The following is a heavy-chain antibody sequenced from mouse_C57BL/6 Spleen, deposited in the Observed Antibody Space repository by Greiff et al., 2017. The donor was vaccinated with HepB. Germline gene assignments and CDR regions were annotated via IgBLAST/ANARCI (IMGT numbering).Heavy chain of an antibody. Sequence: VQLQQSGAELVRPGASVTLSCKASGYTFTDYEMHWVKQTPVHGLEWLGAIDPETGGTAYNQKFKGKAILTADNSSSTAYMELRSLTSEDSAVYYCTRLDYYGSSLAYWGQGTLVTVSA. CDR3: TRLDYYGSSLAY. D-gene: IGHD1-1*01. J-gene: IGHJ3*01. CDR1: GYTFTDYE. CDR2: IDPETGGT. V-gene: IGHV1-15*01.